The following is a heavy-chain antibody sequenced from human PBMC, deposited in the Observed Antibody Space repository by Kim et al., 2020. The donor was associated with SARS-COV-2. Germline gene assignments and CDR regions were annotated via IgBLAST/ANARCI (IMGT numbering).Heavy chain of an antibody. J-gene: IGHJ4*02. CDR3: TADVTTFTNYPFDY. Sequence: AEPVKSRFTTSRDATRNTLYLKMNSLKNENTAMYYCTADVTTFTNYPFDYWGQGTLVTVSS. V-gene: IGHV3-15*01. D-gene: IGHD2-8*01.